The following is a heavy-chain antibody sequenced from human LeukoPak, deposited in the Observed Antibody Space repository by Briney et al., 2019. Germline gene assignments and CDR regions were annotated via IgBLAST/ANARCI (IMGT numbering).Heavy chain of an antibody. V-gene: IGHV3-23*01. CDR2: ISGSGGST. CDR1: GFTFSSYA. CDR3: ARDYGMDIVVVPAAMFY. D-gene: IGHD2-2*03. Sequence: PGGSLRLSCAASGFTFSSYAMSWVRQAPGKGLEWVSAISGSGGSTYYADSVKGRFTISRDNAKNSLYLQMNSLRDEDTAVYYCARDYGMDIVVVPAAMFYWGQGTLVTVSS. J-gene: IGHJ4*02.